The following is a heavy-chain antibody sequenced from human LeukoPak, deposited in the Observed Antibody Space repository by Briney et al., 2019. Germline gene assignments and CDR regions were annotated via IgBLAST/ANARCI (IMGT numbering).Heavy chain of an antibody. J-gene: IGHJ4*02. D-gene: IGHD1-26*01. CDR2: ISTDGSST. CDR3: AGGRSGNYGLFYY. CDR1: GFTSTCYW. V-gene: IGHV3-74*01. Sequence: PGGSLRLSCPASGFTSTCYWMHWVRQAPGKGLVWVSRISTDGSSTNYADSVKGRFTISRDNAKNTLYLQMNSLRADDTAVYYCAGGRSGNYGLFYYWGQGTVVTVSS.